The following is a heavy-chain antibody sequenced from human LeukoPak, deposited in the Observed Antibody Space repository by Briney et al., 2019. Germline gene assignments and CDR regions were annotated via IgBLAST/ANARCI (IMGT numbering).Heavy chain of an antibody. V-gene: IGHV4-31*03. J-gene: IGHJ4*02. D-gene: IGHD3-22*01. Sequence: SQTLSLTCTVSGGSISSGGYYWSRIRQHPGKGLEWIGYIYYSGSTYYNPSLKSRVTISVDPSKNQFSLKLSSVTAADTAVYYCARRSAYDSSGHYVDYWGQGTLVTVSS. CDR2: IYYSGST. CDR1: GGSISSGGYY. CDR3: ARRSAYDSSGHYVDY.